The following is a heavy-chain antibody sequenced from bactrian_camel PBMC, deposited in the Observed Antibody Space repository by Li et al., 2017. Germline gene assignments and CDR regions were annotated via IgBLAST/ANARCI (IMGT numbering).Heavy chain of an antibody. J-gene: IGHJ6*01. D-gene: IGHD1*01. CDR3: VVRGLRGELASRYSTLMACAEFGY. CDR2: AHTSSRTT. V-gene: IGHV3S1*01. Sequence: HVQLVESGGGSVQAGGSLRLSCTTSEYTYSSACVAWFRQAPGKEREGVTVAHTSSRTTYYADNLKGRFTISRDNAKKTLYLQMNDLKPEDTAKYYCVVRGLRGELASRYSTLMACAEFGYWGQGTQVTVS. CDR1: EYTYSSAC.